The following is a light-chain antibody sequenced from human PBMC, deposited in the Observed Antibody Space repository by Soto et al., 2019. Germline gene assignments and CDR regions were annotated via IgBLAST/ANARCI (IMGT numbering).Light chain of an antibody. CDR2: IAS. J-gene: IGKJ4*01. V-gene: IGKV1-12*01. Sequence: IQMTQSPSSVSASVGDIVTITCRASQDINSWLTWYQQKPGKAPKVLIYIASRLQPGVPSRFSGRGSGTDFSLTISNLQPDDFATYFCQQSKSFPLTFGGGTKVDIK. CDR1: QDINSW. CDR3: QQSKSFPLT.